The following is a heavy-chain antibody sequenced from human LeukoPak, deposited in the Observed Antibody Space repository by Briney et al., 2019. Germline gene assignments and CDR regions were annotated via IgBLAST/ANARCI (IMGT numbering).Heavy chain of an antibody. J-gene: IGHJ6*02. CDR1: GFTFSNYW. D-gene: IGHD2-2*01. Sequence: GGSLRLSCAAPGFTFSNYWMSWVRQAPGKGLEWVASIKQDESDKYYVGSVKGRFTISRDNAKKSLCLQMNSLRAEDTAVYYCARDNRDIAVVPAAMGDYYYGMGVWGQGTTVTVSS. CDR2: IKQDESDK. CDR3: ARDNRDIAVVPAAMGDYYYGMGV. V-gene: IGHV3-7*05.